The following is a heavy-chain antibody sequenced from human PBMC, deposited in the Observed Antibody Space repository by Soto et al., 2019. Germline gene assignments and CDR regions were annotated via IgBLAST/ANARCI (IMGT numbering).Heavy chain of an antibody. V-gene: IGHV3-43*02. CDR2: ITWDAGSA. CDR1: GFTFSSYG. Sequence: VQLVESGGGVVQPGRSLRLSCAASGFTFSSYGMHWVRQAPGKGLEWVSLITWDAGSAFYADSVRGRFTISRDNSKNSLYLQMNSLRTEDSALYYCAKEKDRIFDYWGRGTPVTVSS. CDR3: AKEKDRIFDY. J-gene: IGHJ4*02.